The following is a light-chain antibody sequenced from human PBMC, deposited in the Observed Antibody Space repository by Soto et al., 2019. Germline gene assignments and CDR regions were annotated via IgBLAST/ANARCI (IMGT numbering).Light chain of an antibody. J-gene: IGLJ1*01. V-gene: IGLV2-14*03. CDR1: SSDVGGYNF. CDR2: DVS. Sequence: QSVLTQPASVSGPPGQSITISCTGTSSDVGGYNFVSWYQQHPGKAPKLLIYDVSDRPSGVSIRFPGSKSGNTASLTISGLQAEDEADYYCNSYTSTSTSYVFGSGTKVTVL. CDR3: NSYTSTSTSYV.